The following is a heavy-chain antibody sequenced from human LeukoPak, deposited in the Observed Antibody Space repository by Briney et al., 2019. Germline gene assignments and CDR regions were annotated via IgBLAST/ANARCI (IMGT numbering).Heavy chain of an antibody. D-gene: IGHD1-1*01. V-gene: IGHV4-59*01. CDR1: GGSISSYY. CDR3: ARGPSKLDNWFDP. CDR2: IYYSGST. J-gene: IGHJ5*02. Sequence: SETLSLTCTVSGGSISSYYWSWIRQPPGKGLEWIGYIYYSGSTNYNPSLKSRVTISVDASKNQFSLKLSSVTAADTAVYYCARGPSKLDNWFDPWGQGTLVTVSS.